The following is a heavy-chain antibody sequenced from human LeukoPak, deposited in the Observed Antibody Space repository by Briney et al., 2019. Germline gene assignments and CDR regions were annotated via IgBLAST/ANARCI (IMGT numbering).Heavy chain of an antibody. CDR3: ARDPQAWEIPLDS. V-gene: IGHV3-11*01. J-gene: IGHJ4*02. D-gene: IGHD1-26*01. CDR2: VSNNGDTI. CDR1: GFTFRDYY. Sequence: GGSLRLSCAASGFTFRDYYMNWVRQAPGKGLEWISYVSNNGDTIYYADSVKGRFTISRDNAKNSMYLQMNSLSAEDTAVYYCARDPQAWEIPLDSWGQGTLVTVFS.